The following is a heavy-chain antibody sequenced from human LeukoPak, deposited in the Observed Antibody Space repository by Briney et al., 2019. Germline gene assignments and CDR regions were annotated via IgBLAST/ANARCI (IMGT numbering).Heavy chain of an antibody. V-gene: IGHV4-59*12. CDR3: ARVGHIVAAGTYDY. CDR2: IFYSGSP. Sequence: SETLSLTCTVSGDSISSYYWSWIRQPPGKGLEWIGNIFYSGSPNYNPSLKSRVTTSFDTSNNQFSLKLSFVTAADTAVYYCARVGHIVAAGTYDYWGQGTLVTVSS. J-gene: IGHJ4*02. D-gene: IGHD6-13*01. CDR1: GDSISSYY.